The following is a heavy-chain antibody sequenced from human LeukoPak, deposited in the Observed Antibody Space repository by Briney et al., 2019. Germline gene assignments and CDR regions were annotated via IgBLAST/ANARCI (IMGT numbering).Heavy chain of an antibody. Sequence: ASVKVSCKASGYTFTGYYMHWVRQAPGQGLEWMGWINPNSGGTNYAQEFQGRVTMTRDTSISTAYMELSRLRSDDTAVYYCARDPGRVMHGSGSYYFDYWGQGTLVTVSS. CDR2: INPNSGGT. D-gene: IGHD3-10*01. CDR3: ARDPGRVMHGSGSYYFDY. CDR1: GYTFTGYY. J-gene: IGHJ4*02. V-gene: IGHV1-2*02.